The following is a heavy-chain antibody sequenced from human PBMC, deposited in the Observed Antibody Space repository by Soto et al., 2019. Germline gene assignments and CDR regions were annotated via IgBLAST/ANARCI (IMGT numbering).Heavy chain of an antibody. CDR1: GYSFTSYW. CDR3: ARREYYYDSSGSAWGMDV. Sequence: GESLKISCNGSGYSFTSYWIGWVRQMPGKGLEWMGIIYPGDSDTRYSPSFQGQVTISADKSISTAYLQWSSLKASDTAMYYCARREYYYDSSGSAWGMDVWGQGTTVTVSS. J-gene: IGHJ6*02. CDR2: IYPGDSDT. D-gene: IGHD3-22*01. V-gene: IGHV5-51*01.